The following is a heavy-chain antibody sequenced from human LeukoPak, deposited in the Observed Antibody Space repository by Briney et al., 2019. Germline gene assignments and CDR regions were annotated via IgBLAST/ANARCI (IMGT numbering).Heavy chain of an antibody. D-gene: IGHD5-12*01. J-gene: IGHJ4*02. Sequence: GASVKVSCKASGYTFTRYGISWVRQAPGKGLEWMGWISGYNGNTNYAQKLQGRVTMTTDTSTSTAYMELRSLRSDDAAVYYCARRLRDSPGFDYWGQGTRVTVSS. CDR3: ARRLRDSPGFDY. V-gene: IGHV1-18*01. CDR2: ISGYNGNT. CDR1: GYTFTRYG.